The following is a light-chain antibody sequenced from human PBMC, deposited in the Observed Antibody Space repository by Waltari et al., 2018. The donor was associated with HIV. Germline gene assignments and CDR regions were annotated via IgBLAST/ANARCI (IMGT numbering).Light chain of an antibody. V-gene: IGKV3-11*01. Sequence: EIVLTQSPATLSLSPGERATLSCRASQSVSISLAWYQQKPGQAPRLLIYDASNRATGIPARFSGSGSGTDFTLTINSLEPEDFAVYYCQQRSSWPLTFGGGTKVEIK. CDR3: QQRSSWPLT. CDR2: DAS. J-gene: IGKJ4*01. CDR1: QSVSIS.